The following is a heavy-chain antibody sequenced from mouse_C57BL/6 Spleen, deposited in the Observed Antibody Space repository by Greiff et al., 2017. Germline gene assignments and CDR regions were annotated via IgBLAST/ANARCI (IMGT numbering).Heavy chain of an antibody. CDR3: AGGWDPFDY. CDR2: INPNNGGT. CDR1: GYTFTDYN. J-gene: IGHJ2*01. Sequence: EVQLQQSGPELVKPGASVKMSCKASGYTFTDYNMHWVKQSHGKSLEWIGYINPNNGGTSYNQKFKGKATLTVNKSSSTAYMELRSLTSEDAAVYYCAGGWDPFDYWGQGTTLTVSS. D-gene: IGHD4-1*01. V-gene: IGHV1-22*01.